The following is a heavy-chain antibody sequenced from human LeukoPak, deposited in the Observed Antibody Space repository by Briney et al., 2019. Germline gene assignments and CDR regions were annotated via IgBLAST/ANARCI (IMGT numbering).Heavy chain of an antibody. D-gene: IGHD2-15*01. CDR1: EFTFSSYA. J-gene: IGHJ5*02. CDR2: ISGSGGRT. Sequence: GGSLRLSCAASEFTFSSYALSWVRQAPGKGLEWVSGISGSGGRTYYADSVKGRFSISRDNSKNTVYLQIDNLRAEDTAVYYCVKLDSGEFPWGQGTLVTVSS. CDR3: VKLDSGEFP. V-gene: IGHV3-23*01.